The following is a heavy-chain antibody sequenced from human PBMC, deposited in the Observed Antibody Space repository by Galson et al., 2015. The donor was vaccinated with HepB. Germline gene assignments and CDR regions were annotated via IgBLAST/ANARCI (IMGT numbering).Heavy chain of an antibody. D-gene: IGHD6-19*01. CDR1: GFTFSNYP. CDR3: ARGPGLYDSGWFPFGS. V-gene: IGHV3-30-3*01. CDR2: ISYDGGNK. J-gene: IGHJ4*02. Sequence: SLRLSCAASGFTFSNYPLHWVRQAPGKGLEWVAFISYDGGNKKYANSVKGRFTISRDNSKNTLYLQMNSLGLEDTAVYYCARGPGLYDSGWFPFGSWGQGTRVTVSS.